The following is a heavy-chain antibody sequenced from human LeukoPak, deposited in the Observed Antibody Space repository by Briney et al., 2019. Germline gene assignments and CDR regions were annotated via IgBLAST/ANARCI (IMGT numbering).Heavy chain of an antibody. D-gene: IGHD3-9*01. CDR3: ARVGQYYDILTGYFDY. V-gene: IGHV1-18*04. J-gene: IGHJ4*02. CDR1: GYTFTSYG. Sequence: GASVTVSCKSSGYTFTSYGISWVRQAPAQGLEWMGWISASNGNTNYAQKLQGRVTMTTDTSTSTAYMELRSLRSDDTAVYYCARVGQYYDILTGYFDYWGQGTLVTVSS. CDR2: ISASNGNT.